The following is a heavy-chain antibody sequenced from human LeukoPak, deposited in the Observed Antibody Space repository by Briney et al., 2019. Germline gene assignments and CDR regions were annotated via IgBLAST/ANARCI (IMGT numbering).Heavy chain of an antibody. CDR3: ARGSFYYYYGMDV. Sequence: SETLSLTCTVPGGSISSYYWSWIRQPPGKGLEWIGYIYYSGSTNYNPSLKSRVTISVDTSKNQFSLKLSSVTAADTAVYYCARGSFYYYYGMDVWGQGTTVTVSS. V-gene: IGHV4-59*01. CDR2: IYYSGST. J-gene: IGHJ6*02. CDR1: GGSISSYY.